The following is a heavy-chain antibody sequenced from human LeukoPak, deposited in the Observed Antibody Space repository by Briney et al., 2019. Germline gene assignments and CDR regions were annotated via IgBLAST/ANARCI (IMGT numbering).Heavy chain of an antibody. Sequence: WASVKVSCKASGYTFTGYYMHWVRQAPGQGLEWVGWINPNSGGTNYAQKFQGRDTKTKDTSISIAYMELSRLRSDDTAVYYCARDGEYYYYMDVWGEGTTVSVCS. CDR3: ARDGEYYYYMDV. CDR2: INPNSGGT. J-gene: IGHJ6*03. V-gene: IGHV1-2*02. D-gene: IGHD2-21*01. CDR1: GYTFTGYY.